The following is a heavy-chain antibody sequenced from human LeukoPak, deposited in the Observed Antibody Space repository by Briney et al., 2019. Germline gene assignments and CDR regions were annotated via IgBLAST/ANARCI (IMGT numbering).Heavy chain of an antibody. CDR3: ALPGLPLSSIYYYGMDV. CDR1: GFTFSSYA. Sequence: GGSLRLSCAASGFTFSSYAMHWVRQAPGKGLEWVAVISYDGSNKYYADSVKGRFTISRDNSKNTLYLQMNSLRAEDTAVYYCALPGLPLSSIYYYGMDVWGRGTTVTVSS. J-gene: IGHJ6*02. V-gene: IGHV3-30*14. D-gene: IGHD2-2*01. CDR2: ISYDGSNK.